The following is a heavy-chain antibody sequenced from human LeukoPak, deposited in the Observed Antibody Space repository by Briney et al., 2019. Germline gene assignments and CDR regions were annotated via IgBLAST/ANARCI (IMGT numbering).Heavy chain of an antibody. Sequence: PGGSLRLSCAASGFTFSSYWIHWVRQAPGKGLVWVSRINSDGSSTTYADSVKGRFTISRDNAKNTLYLQMKSLRSEDTAVYYCARVAGSYAAPDYWGQGTLVTVSS. V-gene: IGHV3-74*01. D-gene: IGHD3-16*01. CDR2: INSDGSST. CDR3: ARVAGSYAAPDY. CDR1: GFTFSSYW. J-gene: IGHJ4*02.